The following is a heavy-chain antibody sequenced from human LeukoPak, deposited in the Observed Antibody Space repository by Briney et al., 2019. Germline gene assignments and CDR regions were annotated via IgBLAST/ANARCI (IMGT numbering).Heavy chain of an antibody. Sequence: PGRSLRLSCAASGFTFSSYAMHWVRQAPGKGLEWVSYISSRGDTIFYADSVKGRFTISRDNAKSLLYLQMNSLRAEDTAVYYCARALNDAFDIWGQGTMVTVS. V-gene: IGHV3-48*04. CDR2: ISSRGDTI. CDR3: ARALNDAFDI. J-gene: IGHJ3*02. CDR1: GFTFSSYA.